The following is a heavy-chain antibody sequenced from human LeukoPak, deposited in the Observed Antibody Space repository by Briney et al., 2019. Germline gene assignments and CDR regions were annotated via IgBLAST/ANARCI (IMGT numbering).Heavy chain of an antibody. J-gene: IGHJ6*02. CDR2: IKHDGSET. D-gene: IGHD3-16*01. CDR1: GFTFSSTW. CDR3: AKNGGPHGMDV. Sequence: AGGSLRLSCAASGFTFSSTWMSWVRQAPGKGLEWVANIKHDGSETNYVDSVKGRFTISRDNAKNSLQMQMNSLRVEDTAVYYGAKNGGPHGMDVWGQGTTVTVSS. V-gene: IGHV3-7*02.